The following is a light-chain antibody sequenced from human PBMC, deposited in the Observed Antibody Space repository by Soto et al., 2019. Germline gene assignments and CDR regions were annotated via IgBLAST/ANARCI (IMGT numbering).Light chain of an antibody. CDR1: SNNVGSYNL. V-gene: IGLV2-23*01. Sequence: QSALTQPASVSGSPGQSITISCTGTSNNVGSYNLVSWYQQHPGKAPKLMIYEANKRPSGVSDRFSGSKSGNTASLTISGLQAEDEADYYCCSYAGSDTLGVFGTGTKVTVL. CDR3: CSYAGSDTLGV. J-gene: IGLJ1*01. CDR2: EAN.